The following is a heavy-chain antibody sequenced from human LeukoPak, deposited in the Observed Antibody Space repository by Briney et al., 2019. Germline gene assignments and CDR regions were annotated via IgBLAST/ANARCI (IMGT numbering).Heavy chain of an antibody. CDR2: ISGSGGST. J-gene: IGHJ3*02. CDR1: GFTFSIYA. D-gene: IGHD2-2*01. V-gene: IGHV3-23*01. CDR3: AKDIVVVPSPSDAFDI. Sequence: GGSLRLSCTASGFTFSIYAMSWVRQAPGKGLEWVSVISGSGGSTYYADSVKGRFTISRDNSKNTLYLQMNSLRAEDTAVYYCAKDIVVVPSPSDAFDIWGRGTMVTVSS.